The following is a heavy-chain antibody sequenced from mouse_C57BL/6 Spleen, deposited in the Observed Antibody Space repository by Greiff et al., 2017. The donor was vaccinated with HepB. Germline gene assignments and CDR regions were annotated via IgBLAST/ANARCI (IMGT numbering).Heavy chain of an antibody. CDR2: ISSGGSYT. Sequence: EVQWVESGGDLVKPGGSLKLSCAASGFTFSSYGMSWVRQTPDKRLEWVATISSGGSYTYYPDSVKGRFTLSRDNAKNTLYLQMSSLKSEDTAMYYCARHPLYYGSSYYAMDYWGQGTSVTVSS. V-gene: IGHV5-6*01. CDR3: ARHPLYYGSSYYAMDY. D-gene: IGHD1-1*01. CDR1: GFTFSSYG. J-gene: IGHJ4*01.